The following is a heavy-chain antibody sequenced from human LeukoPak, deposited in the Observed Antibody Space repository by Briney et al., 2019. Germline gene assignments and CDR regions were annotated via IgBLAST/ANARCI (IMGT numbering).Heavy chain of an antibody. V-gene: IGHV3-7*03. CDR3: TAVSEYYYDSSGYYYGGFY. CDR1: GFTFSSYW. D-gene: IGHD3-22*01. Sequence: GGSLRLSCAASGFTFSSYWMSWVRQAPGKGLEWVANIKQDGSEKYYVDSVKGRFTISRDNAKNSLYLQMNSLKTEDTAVYYCTAVSEYYYDSSGYYYGGFYWGQGTLVTVSS. J-gene: IGHJ4*02. CDR2: IKQDGSEK.